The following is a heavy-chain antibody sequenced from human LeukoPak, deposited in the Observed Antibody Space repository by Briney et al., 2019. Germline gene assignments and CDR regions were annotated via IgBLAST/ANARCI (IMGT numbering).Heavy chain of an antibody. J-gene: IGHJ4*02. CDR3: ARIRTINTSGWNHFDY. CDR1: GGSISSGGYY. CDR2: IYYSGST. D-gene: IGHD6-19*01. Sequence: KPSQTLSLTCTVSGGSISSGGYYWSWIRQHPGKGLEWIGYIYYSGSTYYNPSLKSRVTISVDTSKNQFSLKLSSVTAADTAVYYCARIRTINTSGWNHFDYWGQGTLVTVSS. V-gene: IGHV4-31*03.